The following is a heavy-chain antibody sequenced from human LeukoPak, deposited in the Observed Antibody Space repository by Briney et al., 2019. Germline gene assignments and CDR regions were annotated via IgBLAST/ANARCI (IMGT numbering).Heavy chain of an antibody. CDR1: GYTLTELS. CDR3: ARGGRGMVKRYYYYYYYMDV. D-gene: IGHD3-16*01. Sequence: ASVKVSCKVSGYTLTELSMHWVRQAPGKGLEWMGGFDPEDGETIYAQKFQGRVTMTEDTSTDTAYMELSSLRSEDTAVYYCARGGRGMVKRYYYYYYYMDVWGKGTTVTVSS. J-gene: IGHJ6*03. V-gene: IGHV1-24*01. CDR2: FDPEDGET.